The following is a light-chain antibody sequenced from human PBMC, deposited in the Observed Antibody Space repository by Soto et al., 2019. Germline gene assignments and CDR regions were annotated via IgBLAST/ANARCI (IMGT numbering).Light chain of an antibody. J-gene: IGLJ1*01. Sequence: SVLTQPPSASGTPGQRVTISCSGGSSNIGTNAVNWYQQLPGTAPKLLIYNNNQRPSGVPDRFSGSKSGTSASLATSGLQSEDEADYYCAAWDDSLNGYVFGNGTKVTVL. CDR1: SSNIGTNA. CDR2: NNN. CDR3: AAWDDSLNGYV. V-gene: IGLV1-44*01.